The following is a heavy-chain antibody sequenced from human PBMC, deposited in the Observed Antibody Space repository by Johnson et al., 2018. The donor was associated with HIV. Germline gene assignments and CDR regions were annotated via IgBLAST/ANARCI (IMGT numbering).Heavy chain of an antibody. Sequence: QVQLVESGGGLVKPGGSLRLSCAASGFSFSSYPMHWVRQAPGTGLEWVAVTTYDGTNKYYADSVKGRFTISRDNAKNSLYLQMSSLRVEDTAVYYCATRDPTYRPGAFDIWGQGTMVTVSS. CDR1: GFSFSSYP. CDR3: ATRDPTYRPGAFDI. J-gene: IGHJ3*02. D-gene: IGHD1-14*01. CDR2: TTYDGTNK. V-gene: IGHV3-30*04.